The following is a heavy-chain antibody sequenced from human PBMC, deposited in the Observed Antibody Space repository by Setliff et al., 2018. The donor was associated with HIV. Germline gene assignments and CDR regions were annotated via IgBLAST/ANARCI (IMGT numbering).Heavy chain of an antibody. D-gene: IGHD3-22*01. Sequence: SETLSLTCTVSGGSISSGGYYWSWIRQHPGKGLEWIGYIYYSGSTYYDPSLKSRVTISVDTSKNQFSLKLSPVTAADTAVYYCARSEDYYDSSGDAFEIWGQGTMVTVSS. V-gene: IGHV4-31*03. CDR1: GGSISSGGYY. CDR3: ARSEDYYDSSGDAFEI. J-gene: IGHJ3*02. CDR2: IYYSGST.